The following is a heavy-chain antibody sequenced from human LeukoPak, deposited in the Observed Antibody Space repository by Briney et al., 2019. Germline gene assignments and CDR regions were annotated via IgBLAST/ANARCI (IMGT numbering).Heavy chain of an antibody. Sequence: GGSLRLSCAASGFTFYNYWMSWVRQAPGKGLEWVANIKRDGSEKYYVDSVKGRFTISRDNAKNSLDLQMNSLRVEDTAVYYCARLGPASSGWPESFDYWGQGTLVTVSS. J-gene: IGHJ4*02. CDR2: IKRDGSEK. CDR1: GFTFYNYW. D-gene: IGHD6-19*01. CDR3: ARLGPASSGWPESFDY. V-gene: IGHV3-7*03.